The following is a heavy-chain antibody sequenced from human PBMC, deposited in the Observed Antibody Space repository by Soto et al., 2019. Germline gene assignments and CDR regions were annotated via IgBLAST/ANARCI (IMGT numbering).Heavy chain of an antibody. V-gene: IGHV4-34*01. CDR2: INHSGST. CDR3: ARGYIAAAGTGWFDP. CDR1: VGSFSGYY. Sequence: PSETLSLTCAVYVGSFSGYYWSWIRQPPGKGLEWIGEINHSGSTNYNPSLKSRVTISVDTSKNQFSLKLSSVTAADTAVYYCARGYIAAAGTGWFDPWGQGTLVTVS. D-gene: IGHD6-13*01. J-gene: IGHJ5*02.